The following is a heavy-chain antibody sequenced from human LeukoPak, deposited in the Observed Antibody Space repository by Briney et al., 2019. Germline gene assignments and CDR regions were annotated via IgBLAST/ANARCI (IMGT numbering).Heavy chain of an antibody. Sequence: GGSLRLSCAASGFTFSRYGMHWVRQAPGKGLEWVAVISYDGSNKYDADSVKGRFTISRDNSKNTLYLQMSSLRVEDTAVYYCAGSGYFDSSGYHDAFDIWGQGTMVTVSS. CDR3: AGSGYFDSSGYHDAFDI. CDR1: GFTFSRYG. CDR2: ISYDGSNK. D-gene: IGHD3-22*01. V-gene: IGHV3-30-3*01. J-gene: IGHJ3*02.